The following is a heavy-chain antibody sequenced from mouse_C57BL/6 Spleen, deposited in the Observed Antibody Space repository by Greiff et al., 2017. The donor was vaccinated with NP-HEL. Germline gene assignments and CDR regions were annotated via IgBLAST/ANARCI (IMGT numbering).Heavy chain of an antibody. J-gene: IGHJ2*01. CDR2: INPNNGGT. Sequence: EVQLQQSGPELVKPGASVKISCKASGYTFTDYYMNWVKQSHGKSLEWIGDINPNNGGTSYNQKFKGKATLTVDKSSSTAYMELRSLTSEDSAVYYCARSYSYDVDYWGQGTTLTVAS. CDR3: ARSYSYDVDY. V-gene: IGHV1-26*01. CDR1: GYTFTDYY. D-gene: IGHD2-12*01.